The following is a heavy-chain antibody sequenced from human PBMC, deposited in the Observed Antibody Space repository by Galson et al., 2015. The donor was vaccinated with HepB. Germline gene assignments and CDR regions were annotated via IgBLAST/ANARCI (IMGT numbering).Heavy chain of an antibody. Sequence: SVKVSCKASGYTFTSYGISWVRQAPGQGLEWMGWISAYNGNTNYAQKLQGRVTMTTDTSTSTAYMELRSLRSDDTAVYYCARGNPDGFLEWPFDYWGQGTLVTVSS. CDR3: ARGNPDGFLEWPFDY. V-gene: IGHV1-18*01. D-gene: IGHD3-3*01. CDR2: ISAYNGNT. J-gene: IGHJ4*02. CDR1: GYTFTSYG.